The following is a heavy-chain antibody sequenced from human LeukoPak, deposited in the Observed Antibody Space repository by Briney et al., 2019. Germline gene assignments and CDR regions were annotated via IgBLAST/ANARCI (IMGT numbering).Heavy chain of an antibody. CDR3: ARVDGGYSSSWYGDYYYYYMDV. CDR1: GFTFSSYW. Sequence: GGSLRLSCAASGFTFSSYWMSWVRQAPGKGLEWVANIKQDGSEKYYVDSVKGRFTISRDNAKNSLYLQMNSLRAEDTAVCYCARVDGGYSSSWYGDYYYYYMDVWGKGTTVTVSS. CDR2: IKQDGSEK. J-gene: IGHJ6*03. V-gene: IGHV3-7*01. D-gene: IGHD6-13*01.